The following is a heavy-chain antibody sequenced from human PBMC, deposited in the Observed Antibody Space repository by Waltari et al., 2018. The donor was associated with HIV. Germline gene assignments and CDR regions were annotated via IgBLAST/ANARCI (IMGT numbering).Heavy chain of an antibody. J-gene: IGHJ4*02. CDR2: INWNDAT. D-gene: IGHD2-15*01. CDR3: AKDILSRQYVLKGSFDT. Sequence: EVHLVESGGGLVQPGRYVRLSCIASGFTFRDYAMNWVRQAPGNRPELSSGINWNDATSYADPGKGRFTISRDNARDSLFLQMDTLRPEDTALYYCAKDILSRQYVLKGSFDTWGQGVLVTVSS. CDR1: GFTFRDYA. V-gene: IGHV3-9*01.